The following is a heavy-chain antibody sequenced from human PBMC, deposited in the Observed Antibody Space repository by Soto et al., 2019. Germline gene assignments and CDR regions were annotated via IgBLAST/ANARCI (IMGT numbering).Heavy chain of an antibody. V-gene: IGHV4-4*02. CDR1: GGSVTSNNW. CDR2: IFHSGST. D-gene: IGHD6-6*01. Sequence: SETLSLTCAVSGGSVTSNNWWSWVRQPSGKGLEWIGEIFHSGSTNYNSSLESRVTISVDKSNNQVSLSLSSVTAADTAVYYCASRIVARPYWGQGTLVTVS. CDR3: ASRIVARPY. J-gene: IGHJ4*02.